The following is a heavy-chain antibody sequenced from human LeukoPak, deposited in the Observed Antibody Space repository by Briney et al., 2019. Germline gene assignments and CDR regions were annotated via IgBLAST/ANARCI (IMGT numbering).Heavy chain of an antibody. Sequence: GASLKISSKGSGYGFTSYWIGWVRPMPGKGLEWMGIIYPGDSDTRYSPSFQGQVTISADKSISTAYLQWSSLKASDTAMYYCARIHDAFDIWGQGTMVTVSS. CDR3: ARIHDAFDI. CDR1: GYGFTSYW. J-gene: IGHJ3*02. CDR2: IYPGDSDT. V-gene: IGHV5-51*01.